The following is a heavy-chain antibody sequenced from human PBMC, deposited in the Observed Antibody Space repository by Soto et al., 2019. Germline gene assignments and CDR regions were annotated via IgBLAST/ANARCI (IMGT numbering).Heavy chain of an antibody. J-gene: IGHJ3*02. D-gene: IGHD3-9*01. Sequence: QVQLQESGPGLVKPSETLSLTCTVSGGSISSYYWSWIRQPPGKGLEWIGYIYYSGSTNYNPSLKSRVTISVDTSKNQFSLKLSSVTAADTAVYYCAGALILTGYYIHDAFDIWGQGTMVTVSS. V-gene: IGHV4-59*01. CDR2: IYYSGST. CDR1: GGSISSYY. CDR3: AGALILTGYYIHDAFDI.